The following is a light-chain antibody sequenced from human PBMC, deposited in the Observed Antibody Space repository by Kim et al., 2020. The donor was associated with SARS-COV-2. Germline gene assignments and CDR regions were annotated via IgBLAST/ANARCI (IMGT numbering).Light chain of an antibody. CDR3: QQYNNWPYPYT. CDR2: GAS. Sequence: EIVMTQSPATLSVSPGERATLSCRASQSVSSNLAWYQQKPGQAPRLLIYGASTRATGIPARFSGSGSGTEFTLTISSLQSEDFAVYYCQQYNNWPYPYTFGQGTKLEI. V-gene: IGKV3-15*01. J-gene: IGKJ2*01. CDR1: QSVSSN.